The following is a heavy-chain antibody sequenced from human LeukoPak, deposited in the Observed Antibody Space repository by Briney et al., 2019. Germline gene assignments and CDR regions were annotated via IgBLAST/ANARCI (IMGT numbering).Heavy chain of an antibody. V-gene: IGHV3-74*01. CDR2: TYTQGSST. CDR3: ARALDGSGSRPFDY. Sequence: GGCLRLSCAASGFTVCSYWMHWVRQAPEKGLVWVSRTYTQGSSTNYADSVKGPSTIARHTSKNTFYLQMNSLKAAATAVYYCARALDGSGSRPFDYWGQGTLGTLSS. CDR1: GFTVCSYW. D-gene: IGHD3-10*01. J-gene: IGHJ4*02.